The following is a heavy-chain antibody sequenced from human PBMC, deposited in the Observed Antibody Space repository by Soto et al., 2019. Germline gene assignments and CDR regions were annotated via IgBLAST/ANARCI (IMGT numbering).Heavy chain of an antibody. CDR1: GGSISSGGYY. CDR2: IYYSGST. CDR3: AGDHIVLRDYYYGMDV. V-gene: IGHV4-31*03. D-gene: IGHD2-21*01. J-gene: IGHJ6*02. Sequence: PSETLSLTCTVSGGSISSGGYYWSWIRQHPGKGLEWIGYIYYSGSTYYNPSLKSRVTISVDTSKNQFSLKLSSVTAADTAVYYCAGDHIVLRDYYYGMDVWGQGTTVTVSS.